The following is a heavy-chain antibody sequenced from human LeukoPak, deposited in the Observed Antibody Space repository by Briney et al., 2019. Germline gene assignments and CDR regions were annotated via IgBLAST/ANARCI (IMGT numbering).Heavy chain of an antibody. D-gene: IGHD3-10*01. CDR2: ISSSGSTI. V-gene: IGHV3-11*01. CDR3: ATPHYYGSGSYYL. CDR1: GFTVSSNY. Sequence: PGGSLRLSCAASGFTVSSNYMSWIRQAPGKGLEWVSYISSSGSTIYYADSVKGRFTISRDNAKNSLYLQMNSLRAEDTAVYYCATPHYYGSGSYYLWGQGTLVTVSS. J-gene: IGHJ4*02.